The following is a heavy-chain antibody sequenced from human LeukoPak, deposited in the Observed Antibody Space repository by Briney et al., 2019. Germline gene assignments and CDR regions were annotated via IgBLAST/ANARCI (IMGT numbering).Heavy chain of an antibody. V-gene: IGHV3-7*01. J-gene: IGHJ5*02. D-gene: IGHD2-15*01. CDR1: GFTFSSYW. CDR2: IKQNGSTK. Sequence: GGSLRLSCAASGFTFSSYWMSWVRQAPGKGLEWVANIKQNGSTKYYADSVKGRFTISRDNAKNSLYLQMNSLRAENTAVYYCAGEGGRNWFDPWGQGTLVTVSS. CDR3: AGEGGRNWFDP.